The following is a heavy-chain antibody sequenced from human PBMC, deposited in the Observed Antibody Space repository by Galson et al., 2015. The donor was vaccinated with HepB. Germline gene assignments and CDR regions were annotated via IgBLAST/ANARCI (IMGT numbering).Heavy chain of an antibody. Sequence: SVKVSCKASGYTFTSYGISWVRQAPGQGLEWMGWISAYNGNTNYAQKLQGRVTMTTDTSTSTAYMELRSLRSDDTAVYYCARYRHSSSWRRILDYWGQGTLVTVSS. CDR1: GYTFTSYG. CDR2: ISAYNGNT. CDR3: ARYRHSSSWRRILDY. D-gene: IGHD6-13*01. J-gene: IGHJ4*02. V-gene: IGHV1-18*01.